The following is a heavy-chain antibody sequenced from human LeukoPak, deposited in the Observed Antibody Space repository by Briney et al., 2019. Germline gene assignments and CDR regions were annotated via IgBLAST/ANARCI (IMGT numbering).Heavy chain of an antibody. CDR1: GFTFSSYA. V-gene: IGHV3-30*04. CDR3: ARTYSSSSLYYFDY. Sequence: GGSLRLSCAASGFTFSSYAMHWVRQAPGKGLEWVAVISYDGSNKYYADSVKGRFTISRDNSKNTPYLQMNSLRAEDTAVYYCARTYSSSSLYYFDYWGQGTLVTVSS. CDR2: ISYDGSNK. D-gene: IGHD6-6*01. J-gene: IGHJ4*02.